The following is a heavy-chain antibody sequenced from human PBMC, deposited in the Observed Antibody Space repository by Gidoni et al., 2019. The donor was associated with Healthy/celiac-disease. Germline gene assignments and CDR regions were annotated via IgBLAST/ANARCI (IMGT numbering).Heavy chain of an antibody. CDR1: GGSISSGGYY. V-gene: IGHV4-31*03. D-gene: IGHD2-21*02. CDR3: ARDCGGDCYSSSYYFDY. Sequence: QVQLQESGPGLVKPSQTLSLTCTVSGGSISSGGYYWSWIRQHPGKGLEWIGYIYYSGSTYYNPSLKSRVTISVDTSKNQFSRKLGSVTAADTAVYYCARDCGGDCYSSSYYFDYWGRGTLVTVSS. J-gene: IGHJ4*02. CDR2: IYYSGST.